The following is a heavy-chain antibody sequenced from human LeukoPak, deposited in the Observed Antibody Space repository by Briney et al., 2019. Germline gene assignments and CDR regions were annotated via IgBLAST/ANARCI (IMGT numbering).Heavy chain of an antibody. J-gene: IGHJ3*02. CDR1: RFTFSSYA. V-gene: IGHV3-23*01. CDR2: ISGSGVST. Sequence: GGSLRLSCAASRFTFSSYAMSWVRQAPGKGLEWVSAISGSGVSTYYADSVKGRFTTSRDNSKNTLYLQMNSLRAEDTALYYCARDYSYCGGDCTAFDIWGQGTMVTVSS. CDR3: ARDYSYCGGDCTAFDI. D-gene: IGHD2-21*02.